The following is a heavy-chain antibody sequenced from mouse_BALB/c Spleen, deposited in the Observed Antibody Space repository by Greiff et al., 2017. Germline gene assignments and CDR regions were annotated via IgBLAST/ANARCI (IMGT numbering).Heavy chain of an antibody. J-gene: IGHJ4*01. CDR1: GYAFSSYW. V-gene: IGHV1-80*01. CDR3: ARRGIYYGNYPYAMDY. CDR2: IYPGDGDT. Sequence: QVQLKQSGAELVRPGSSVKISCKASGYAFSSYWMNWVKQRPGQGLEWIGQIYPGDGDTNYNGKFKGKATLTADKSSSTAYMQLSSLTSEDSAVYFCARRGIYYGNYPYAMDYWGQGTSVTVSS. D-gene: IGHD2-1*01.